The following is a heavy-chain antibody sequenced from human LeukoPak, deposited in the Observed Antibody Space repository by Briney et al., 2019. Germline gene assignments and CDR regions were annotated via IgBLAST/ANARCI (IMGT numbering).Heavy chain of an antibody. CDR2: ISSSSSYT. CDR1: GFTFSDYY. D-gene: IGHD3-10*01. Sequence: PGGSLRLSCAASGFTFSDYYMSWIRQAPGKGLEWVSYISSSSSYTNYADSVKGRFTISRDNAKNSLYLQMNSLRAEDTAVYYCARDALWFGETTYYYGMDVWGEGTTVTVSS. J-gene: IGHJ6*04. V-gene: IGHV3-11*06. CDR3: ARDALWFGETTYYYGMDV.